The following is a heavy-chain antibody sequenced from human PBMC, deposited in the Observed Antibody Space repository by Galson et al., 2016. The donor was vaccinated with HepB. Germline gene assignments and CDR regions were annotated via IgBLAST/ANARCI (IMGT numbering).Heavy chain of an antibody. V-gene: IGHV4-34*01. Sequence: SETLSLTCAVYGGSFSGHSWSWVRQSPGKGLEWIGEINHSGTTSYKSSLMSRVTISVGTSRNQFSLELTSVTVADTALYFCARGVESSPTSYYFDYWGQGTLVTVSS. CDR3: ARGVESSPTSYYFDY. D-gene: IGHD6-13*01. CDR1: GGSFSGHS. J-gene: IGHJ4*02. CDR2: INHSGTT.